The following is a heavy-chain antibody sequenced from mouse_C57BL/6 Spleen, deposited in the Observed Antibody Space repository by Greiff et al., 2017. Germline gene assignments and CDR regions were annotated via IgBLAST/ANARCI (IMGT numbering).Heavy chain of an antibody. D-gene: IGHD1-1*01. V-gene: IGHV1-80*01. CDR3: ARDEAYGSSYGYFDV. CDR1: GYAFSSYW. Sequence: VKLMESGAELVKPGASVKISCKASGYAFSSYWMNWVKQRPGKGLEWIGQIYPGDGDTNYNGKFKGKATLTADKSSSTAYMQLSSLTSEDSAVYFCARDEAYGSSYGYFDVWGTGTTVTVSS. J-gene: IGHJ1*03. CDR2: IYPGDGDT.